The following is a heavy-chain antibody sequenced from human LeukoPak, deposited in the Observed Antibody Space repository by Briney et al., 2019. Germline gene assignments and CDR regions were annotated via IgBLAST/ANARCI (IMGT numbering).Heavy chain of an antibody. CDR2: ISHDGSNK. CDR3: ARDNAPLNTAMVTLDY. J-gene: IGHJ4*02. V-gene: IGHV3-30-3*01. CDR1: GFTFSSYA. Sequence: QPGRSLRLSCAASGFTFSSYAMHWVRQAPGKGLEWVAVISHDGSNKYYADSVKGRFTISRDNSKNTLYLQMNSLRAEDTAVYYCARDNAPLNTAMVTLDYWGQETLVTVSS. D-gene: IGHD5-18*01.